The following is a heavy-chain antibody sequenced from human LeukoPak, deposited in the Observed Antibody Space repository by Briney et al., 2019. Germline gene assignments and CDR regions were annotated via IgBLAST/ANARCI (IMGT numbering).Heavy chain of an antibody. Sequence: SGPTMVNPTQTLTLTCTFSGLSLSTSGMRVSWIRQPPGKALEWLARIDWDDDKFYSTSLKTRLTISKDTSKNQVVLTMTNMDPVDTATYYCARSFPYYYGSGSFKYYFHYWGQGTLVTVSS. D-gene: IGHD3-10*01. CDR1: GLSLSTSGMR. CDR3: ARSFPYYYGSGSFKYYFHY. CDR2: IDWDDDK. V-gene: IGHV2-70*04. J-gene: IGHJ4*02.